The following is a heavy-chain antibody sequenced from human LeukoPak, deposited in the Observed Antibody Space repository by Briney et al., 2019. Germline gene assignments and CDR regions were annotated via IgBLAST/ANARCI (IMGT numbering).Heavy chain of an antibody. V-gene: IGHV3-30*01. CDR1: GFTFSSYA. Sequence: PGGSLRLSCAASGFTFSSYAMHWVRQAPGKGLEWVAVISYDGSNKYYADSVKGRFTISGDNSKNTLYLQMNSLRAEDTAVYYCARDALRGYLDYWGQGTLVTVSS. D-gene: IGHD3-16*02. CDR3: ARDALRGYLDY. CDR2: ISYDGSNK. J-gene: IGHJ4*02.